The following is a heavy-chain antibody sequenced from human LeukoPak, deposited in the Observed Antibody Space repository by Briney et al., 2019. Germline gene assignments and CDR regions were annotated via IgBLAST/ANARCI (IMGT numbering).Heavy chain of an antibody. Sequence: GGSLRLSCAASAFTFSNYWMSWVRQAPGKGLEWVANINQDGSEIYYVDSVKGRFTISRDNAKNSLYLQINSVRADDTAVYYCARDQGSMIVVQTTNWYFDLWGRGTLVTVSS. J-gene: IGHJ2*01. CDR3: ARDQGSMIVVQTTNWYFDL. V-gene: IGHV3-7*01. CDR2: INQDGSEI. CDR1: AFTFSNYW. D-gene: IGHD3-22*01.